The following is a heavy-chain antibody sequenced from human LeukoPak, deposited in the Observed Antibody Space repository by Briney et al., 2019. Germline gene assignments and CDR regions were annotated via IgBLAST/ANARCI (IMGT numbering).Heavy chain of an antibody. CDR2: INHSGST. D-gene: IGHD5-12*01. CDR3: ARAYSGYIYYYYYYGRDV. Sequence: SETLSLTCAVYGGSFSGYYWSWIRQPPGKGLEWIGEINHSGSTNYNPSLKSRVTISVDTSKHQFSLKLSSVTAADTAVYYCARAYSGYIYYYYYYGRDVWGQGTTVSVSS. V-gene: IGHV4-34*01. CDR1: GGSFSGYY. J-gene: IGHJ6*02.